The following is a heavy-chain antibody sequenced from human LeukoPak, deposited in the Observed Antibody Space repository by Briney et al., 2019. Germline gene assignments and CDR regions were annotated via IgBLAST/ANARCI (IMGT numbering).Heavy chain of an antibody. J-gene: IGHJ4*02. D-gene: IGHD2-15*01. Sequence: PGGSLRLSCAASGFTFSSYAMSWVRQAPGKGLEWVSSISNSGGRTFYTDSVKGRFTISRDNSKNTLYLQMNSLRAEDTAVYYCAKERVVVAATTPTYYFDYWGQGTLVTVSS. CDR3: AKERVVVAATTPTYYFDY. V-gene: IGHV3-23*01. CDR1: GFTFSSYA. CDR2: ISNSGGRT.